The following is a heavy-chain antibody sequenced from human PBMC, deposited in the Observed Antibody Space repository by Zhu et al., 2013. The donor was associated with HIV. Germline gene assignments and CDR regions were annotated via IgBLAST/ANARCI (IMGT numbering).Heavy chain of an antibody. CDR1: GYTFTSYG. J-gene: IGHJ6*02. Sequence: QVQLVQSGPEVKKPGASVKVSCRASGYTFTSYGISWVRQAPGQGLEWMGWISAYNGNTNYAQNLQGRVTMTTDTSTSTAYMELRSLRSDDTAVYYCARDLSSGWYLFSGTDVWGQGTTVTVSS. D-gene: IGHD6-19*01. V-gene: IGHV1-18*01. CDR2: ISAYNGNT. CDR3: ARDLSSGWYLFSGTDV.